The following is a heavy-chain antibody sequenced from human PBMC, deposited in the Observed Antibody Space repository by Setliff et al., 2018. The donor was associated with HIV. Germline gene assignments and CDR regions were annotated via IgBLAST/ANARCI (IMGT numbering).Heavy chain of an antibody. V-gene: IGHV4-61*09. D-gene: IGHD5-18*01. CDR1: GGSISSGSDY. J-gene: IGHJ5*02. CDR2: IYPSGSS. Sequence: PSETLSLTCTVSGGSISSGSDYWSWIRQPAGKGLEWIGHIYPSGSSYYNSSLKSRVTISVDTSKNQFSLKLSSVTAADTAFYYCARQGYIYGYPLNWFDPWGQGTLVTVSS. CDR3: ARQGYIYGYPLNWFDP.